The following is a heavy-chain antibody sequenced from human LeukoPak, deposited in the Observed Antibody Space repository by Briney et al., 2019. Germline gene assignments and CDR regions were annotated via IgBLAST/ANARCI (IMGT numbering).Heavy chain of an antibody. CDR1: GGSISSYY. V-gene: IGHV4-59*08. D-gene: IGHD4-17*01. CDR2: IYYSGST. J-gene: IGHJ4*02. CDR3: AKTYGDYVFDY. Sequence: SETLSLTCTVSGGSISSYYWSWIRQPPGKGLEWIGYIYYSGSTNYNPSLKSRVTISVDTSKNQFSLKLSSVTAADTAVYYCAKTYGDYVFDYWGQGTLVTVSS.